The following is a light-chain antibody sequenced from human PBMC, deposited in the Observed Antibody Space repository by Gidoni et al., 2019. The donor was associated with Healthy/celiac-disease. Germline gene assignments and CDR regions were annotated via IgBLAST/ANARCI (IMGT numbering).Light chain of an antibody. CDR2: AAS. J-gene: IGKJ1*01. CDR1: QGISNS. Sequence: SASVGDRVTITCRASQGISNSLAWYQQKPGKAPKLLLYAASRLESGVQSRSSGSGSGTDYTLTISSLQPEDFATYYCQQYYSTPVTFGQGTKVEIK. V-gene: IGKV1-NL1*01. CDR3: QQYYSTPVT.